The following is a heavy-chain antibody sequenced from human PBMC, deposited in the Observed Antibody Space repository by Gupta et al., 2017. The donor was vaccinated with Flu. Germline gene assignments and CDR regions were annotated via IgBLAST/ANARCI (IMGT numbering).Heavy chain of an antibody. D-gene: IGHD6-19*01. V-gene: IGHV3-15*01. CDR1: GFTFNNAW. J-gene: IGHJ4*02. CDR3: TTEPKWHYSSGCFNY. CDR2: TKSKNDGGTV. Sequence: DVQLVESGGGLVKPGESLTLSCAASGFTFNNAWMSWVRQAPGKGLEWCGRTKSKNDGGTVDYPAPVKGRFTISRDDSRNNWYLQMNSMTNEDTAVYYCTTEPKWHYSSGCFNYWGQGTLVTLSS.